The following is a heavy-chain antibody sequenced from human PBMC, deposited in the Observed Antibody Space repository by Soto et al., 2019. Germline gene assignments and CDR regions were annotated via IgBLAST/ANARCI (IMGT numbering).Heavy chain of an antibody. Sequence: QVQLQESGPGLVKPSQTLSLICTVSGDSIRNGFYYWSWIRQHPGKGLEWIGNIYYVGSTSYNPSLKSRVTISIDRSKNQFPLTLNSVTAADTAVYYCAKNETTRPWFNPWGQGTLVIVSS. CDR2: IYYVGST. V-gene: IGHV4-31*03. D-gene: IGHD1-1*01. J-gene: IGHJ5*02. CDR1: GDSIRNGFYY. CDR3: AKNETTRPWFNP.